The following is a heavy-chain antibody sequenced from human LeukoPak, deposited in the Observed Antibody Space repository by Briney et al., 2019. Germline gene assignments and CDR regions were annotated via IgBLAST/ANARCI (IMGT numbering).Heavy chain of an antibody. Sequence: GGSLRLSCAASGFTFSSYAMSWVRQAPGKGLEWFSAISGSGGSTYYADSVKGRFTISRDNSKNTLYLQMNSLRAEDTAVYYCTTWIQLWLMAHWGQGTLVTVSS. V-gene: IGHV3-23*01. CDR2: ISGSGGST. J-gene: IGHJ4*02. CDR1: GFTFSSYA. CDR3: TTWIQLWLMAH. D-gene: IGHD5-18*01.